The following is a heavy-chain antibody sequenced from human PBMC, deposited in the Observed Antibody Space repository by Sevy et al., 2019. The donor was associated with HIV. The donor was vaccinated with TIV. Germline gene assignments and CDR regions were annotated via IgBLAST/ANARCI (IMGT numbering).Heavy chain of an antibody. CDR2: IYSGGST. D-gene: IGHD3-22*01. CDR1: GFTVSSNY. CDR3: ARDQGDSSGYSDY. J-gene: IGHJ4*02. V-gene: IGHV3-53*01. Sequence: GGSLRLSCAASGFTVSSNYMSWVRQAPGKGLEWVSVIYSGGSTYYADSVKDRFTISRDNSKNTLYLQMNSLRAEDTAVYYCARDQGDSSGYSDYWGQGTLVTVSS.